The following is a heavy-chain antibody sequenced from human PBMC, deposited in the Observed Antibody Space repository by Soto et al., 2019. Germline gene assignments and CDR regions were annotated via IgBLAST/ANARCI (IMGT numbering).Heavy chain of an antibody. D-gene: IGHD2-2*02. CDR1: GYTFTGYY. V-gene: IGHV1-2*02. Sequence: ASVKVSCKASGYTFTGYYMHWVRQAPGQGLEWMGWINPNSGGTNYAQKFQGRVTMTRDTSISTAYMELSRLRSDDTAVYYCARVGVYCSSTSCYTKRPLYNWFDPWGQGTLVTVS. CDR3: ARVGVYCSSTSCYTKRPLYNWFDP. J-gene: IGHJ5*02. CDR2: INPNSGGT.